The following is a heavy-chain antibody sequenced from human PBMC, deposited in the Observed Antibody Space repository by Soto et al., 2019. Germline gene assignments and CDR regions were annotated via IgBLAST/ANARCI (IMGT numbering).Heavy chain of an antibody. CDR2: IVVGSGNT. Sequence: SVKVCCKASGVRFTSCAGQWVRQARAQRLEWIGWIVVGSGNTNYAQKFQERVTITRDMSTSTAYMELSSLRSEDTAVYYCAAIIAAAVPDVWGQGTTVTVSS. D-gene: IGHD6-13*01. V-gene: IGHV1-58*01. J-gene: IGHJ6*02. CDR3: AAIIAAAVPDV. CDR1: GVRFTSCA.